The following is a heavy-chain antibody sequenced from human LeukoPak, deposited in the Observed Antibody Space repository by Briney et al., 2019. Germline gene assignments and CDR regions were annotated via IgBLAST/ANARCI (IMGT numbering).Heavy chain of an antibody. Sequence: GGSLRLSCTASGFTFGDYAMSWVRQAPGKGLEWVGFIRSKPYGGTSEYAASVKGRFTISRDDSKSIVYLQMNSLKTEDTAVYYCARGDKQLLSNRNKGGFDPWGQGALVTVSS. V-gene: IGHV3-49*04. CDR2: IRSKPYGGTS. CDR3: ARGDKQLLSNRNKGGFDP. J-gene: IGHJ5*02. CDR1: GFTFGDYA. D-gene: IGHD1-14*01.